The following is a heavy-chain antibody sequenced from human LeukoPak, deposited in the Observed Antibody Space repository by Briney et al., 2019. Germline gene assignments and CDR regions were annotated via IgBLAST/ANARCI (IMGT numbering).Heavy chain of an antibody. D-gene: IGHD4-11*01. Sequence: GESLKISCKGSGYTCTRYWIGWVRQMPGKGLEWMGIIYPGDSDTRYSPSFQGQVTISADMSISTAYLQWSSLKASDTAIYYCARLYSNNLDYWGQGTLVTVSS. V-gene: IGHV5-51*01. J-gene: IGHJ4*02. CDR3: ARLYSNNLDY. CDR1: GYTCTRYW. CDR2: IYPGDSDT.